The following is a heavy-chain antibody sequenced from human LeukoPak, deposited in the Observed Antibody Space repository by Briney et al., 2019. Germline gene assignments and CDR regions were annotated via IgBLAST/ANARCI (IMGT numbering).Heavy chain of an antibody. J-gene: IGHJ5*02. CDR1: GYTFTSYA. CDR2: INAGNGNT. Sequence: ASVKVSCKASGYTFTSYAMHWVRQAPGQRLEWMGWINAGNGNTKYSQEFQGRVTITRDTSASTAYMELSSLRSEDMAVYYCARVSVSSSWENWFDPWGQGTLVTVSS. V-gene: IGHV1-3*03. CDR3: ARVSVSSSWENWFDP. D-gene: IGHD6-13*01.